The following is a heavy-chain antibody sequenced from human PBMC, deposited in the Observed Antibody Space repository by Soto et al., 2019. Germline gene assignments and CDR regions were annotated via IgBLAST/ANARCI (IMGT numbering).Heavy chain of an antibody. CDR1: GFSLSTRGMC. CDR3: ARIFSLDNSPNTFHY. D-gene: IGHD3-16*01. J-gene: IGHJ4*01. CDR2: IDWDDTK. V-gene: IGHV2-70*01. Sequence: SGPTLVNPTPTLTLTCTLSGFSLSTRGMCVSWIRQPPGKALEWLALIDWDDTKYYSTSLKTRVTISKDTSKDQVVLTLTNVDPVDTASFRCARIFSLDNSPNTFHYWGRGPPVTVSS.